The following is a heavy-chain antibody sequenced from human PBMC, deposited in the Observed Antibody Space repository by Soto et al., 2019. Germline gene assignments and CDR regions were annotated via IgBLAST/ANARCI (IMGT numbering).Heavy chain of an antibody. V-gene: IGHV3-30-3*01. J-gene: IGHJ6*02. D-gene: IGHD2-2*01. Sequence: PGGSLRLSCAASGFTFSSYTMYWVRQAPGKGLEWVGVKSYAGSKEYYPDSEKSQYKITRDNSKNTLFLQMNILRVEDTAIYYCARLSGYCTNISCRAPSYYYFAMDDSGQGTTVTDSS. CDR3: ARLSGYCTNISCRAPSYYYFAMDD. CDR2: KSYAGSKE. CDR1: GFTFSSYT.